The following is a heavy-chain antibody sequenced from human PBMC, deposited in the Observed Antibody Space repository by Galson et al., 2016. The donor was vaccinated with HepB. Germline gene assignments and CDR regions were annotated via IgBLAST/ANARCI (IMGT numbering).Heavy chain of an antibody. J-gene: IGHJ2*01. CDR2: LWYDGNNK. CDR3: ARGDGGRWYFDL. V-gene: IGHV3-33*01. Sequence: SLRLSCAASGFSFSNYDMHWVRQAPGKGLEWVTVLWYDGNNKYYADSVKGRFTISRDNFNNTVYLQMNSLRAEDTAVYYCARGDGGRWYFDLWGRGTLVTVSS. D-gene: IGHD5-24*01. CDR1: GFSFSNYD.